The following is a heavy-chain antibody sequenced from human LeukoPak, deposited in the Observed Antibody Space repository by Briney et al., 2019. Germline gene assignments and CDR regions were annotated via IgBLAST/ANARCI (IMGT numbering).Heavy chain of an antibody. CDR3: ARDIVPTKNYYYGMDV. CDR1: GFTFSDYY. CDR2: ISSSGSTI. J-gene: IGHJ6*02. V-gene: IGHV3-11*01. D-gene: IGHD2-8*01. Sequence: GGSLRLSCAASGFTFSDYYMSWIRQAPGKGLEWVSYISSSGSTIYYADSVKGRFTISRDNAKNSLYLQMNSLRAEDTAVYYCARDIVPTKNYYYGMDVWGQGTTVTVSS.